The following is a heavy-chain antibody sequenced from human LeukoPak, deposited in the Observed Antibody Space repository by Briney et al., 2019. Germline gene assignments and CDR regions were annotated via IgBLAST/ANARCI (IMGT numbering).Heavy chain of an antibody. CDR1: GGSISSGDYY. Sequence: PSETLSLTCTVSGGSISSGDYYWSWIRQPPGKGLEWIGYIYYNGSTYYNPSLKSRVTISVDTSKNQFSLKLSSVTAADTAVYYCARVAGDCSSTSCYQFDYWGQGTLVTVSS. CDR3: ARVAGDCSSTSCYQFDY. V-gene: IGHV4-30-4*01. D-gene: IGHD2-2*01. J-gene: IGHJ4*02. CDR2: IYYNGST.